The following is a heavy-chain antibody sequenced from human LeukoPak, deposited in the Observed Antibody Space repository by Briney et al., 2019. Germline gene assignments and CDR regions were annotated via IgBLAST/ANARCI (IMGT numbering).Heavy chain of an antibody. CDR1: GYTLTELS. CDR2: FDPEDGET. V-gene: IGHV1-24*01. J-gene: IGHJ3*02. CDR3: ATLSNYVWGSYRREDAFDI. D-gene: IGHD3-16*02. Sequence: GASVKVSCKVSGYTLTELSMNWVRQAPGKGLEWMGGFDPEDGETIYAQKFQGRVTMTEDTSTDTAYMELSSLRSEDTAVYYCATLSNYVWGSYRREDAFDIWGQGTMVTVSS.